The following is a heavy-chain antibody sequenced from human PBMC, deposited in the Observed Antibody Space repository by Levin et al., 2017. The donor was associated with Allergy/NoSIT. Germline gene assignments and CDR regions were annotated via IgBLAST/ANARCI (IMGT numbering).Heavy chain of an antibody. J-gene: IGHJ4*02. Sequence: GESLKISCAASGFTFSNAWMSWVRQAPGKGLEWVGRIKSKTDSGTTDYAAPVKGRFAISRDDSKNTLYLQMSSLHIEDTAVYYCVHSLQDSSGCQGAFEHWGQGARGTVAS. D-gene: IGHD6-19*01. CDR2: IKSKTDSGTT. CDR1: GFTFSNAW. CDR3: VHSLQDSSGCQGAFEH. V-gene: IGHV3-15*01.